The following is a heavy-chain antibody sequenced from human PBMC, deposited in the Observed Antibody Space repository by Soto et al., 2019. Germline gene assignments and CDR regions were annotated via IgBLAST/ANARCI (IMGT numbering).Heavy chain of an antibody. J-gene: IGHJ3*02. CDR2: INSDGSST. CDR1: GFSFSSYR. D-gene: IGHD6-6*01. Sequence: SLRLYCAASGFSFSSYRMHWVREAPGKGLVWVSRINSDGSSTSYADSVKGRFTISRDNAKNTLYLQMNSLRAEDTAVYYCAREKYSSPPLDAFDIWGQGTMVTVSS. CDR3: AREKYSSPPLDAFDI. V-gene: IGHV3-74*01.